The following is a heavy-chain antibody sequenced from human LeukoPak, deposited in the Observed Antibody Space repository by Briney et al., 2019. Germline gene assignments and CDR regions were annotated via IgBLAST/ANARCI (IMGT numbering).Heavy chain of an antibody. J-gene: IGHJ5*01. CDR3: ARAVLATKSEHWFDS. CDR1: GGSISSFY. Sequence: PSETLSLTCTVSGGSISSFYWSWIRQPPGKGLEWIGYIYYTGSTNYNSSLKSRVTISVDTSKNQFYLNLSSVTAADTAMYYCARAVLATKSEHWFDSWGQGTLVTVSS. D-gene: IGHD2-8*01. V-gene: IGHV4-59*01. CDR2: IYYTGST.